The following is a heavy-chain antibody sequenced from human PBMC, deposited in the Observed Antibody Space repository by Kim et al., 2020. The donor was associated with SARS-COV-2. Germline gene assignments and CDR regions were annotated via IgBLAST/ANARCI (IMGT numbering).Heavy chain of an antibody. CDR2: ISYSGNS. V-gene: IGHV4-31*03. D-gene: IGHD2-2*01. J-gene: IGHJ4*02. Sequence: SETLSLTCSVSGGTIRSGGKFWTWIRQHPAKGLEWIGYISYSGNSHYSPSLRSRVSISLQTSENQFSLELTSVTAADTAVYYCSRGQPLDYWGQGSLVTV. CDR1: GGTIRSGGKF. CDR3: SRGQPLDY.